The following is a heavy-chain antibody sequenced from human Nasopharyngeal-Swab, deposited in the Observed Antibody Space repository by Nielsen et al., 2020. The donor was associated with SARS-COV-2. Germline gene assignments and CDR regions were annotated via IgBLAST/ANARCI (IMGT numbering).Heavy chain of an antibody. CDR3: ATAYNGNYYWDY. V-gene: IGHV5-51*01. J-gene: IGHJ4*02. Sequence: GESLKISCKGSGYSFSSYWIGWVRQMPGKGLEWMGIMYPRDSDTRYSPSFQGQATISADQSISTAYLQWSSLKASDTAMYYCATAYNGNYYWDYWGQGTLVTVSS. CDR1: GYSFSSYW. D-gene: IGHD1-7*01. CDR2: MYPRDSDT.